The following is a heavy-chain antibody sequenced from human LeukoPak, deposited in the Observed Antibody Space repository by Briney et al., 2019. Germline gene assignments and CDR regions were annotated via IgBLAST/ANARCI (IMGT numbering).Heavy chain of an antibody. CDR1: GFTFSDYY. CDR2: ISHSGRTM. V-gene: IGHV3-11*01. Sequence: GGSLRLSCAASGFTFSDYYMSWIRQAPGRGLEWVSYISHSGRTMYYADSVKGRFTISRDNAKNSLYLQMNSLRAGDTAVYYCARDSIVRGNIGNDMDVWGKGTTVTVSS. CDR3: ARDSIVRGNIGNDMDV. J-gene: IGHJ6*03. D-gene: IGHD2-8*01.